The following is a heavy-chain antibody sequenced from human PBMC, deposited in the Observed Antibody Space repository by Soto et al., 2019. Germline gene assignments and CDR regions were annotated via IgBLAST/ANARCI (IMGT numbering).Heavy chain of an antibody. CDR2: ISYDGSDK. CDR1: GFPFTSYG. Sequence: QVQLVDSGVGVGQPGRSLRLSCAASGFPFTSYGMHWVREGPDKGLEWVAIISYDGSDKYYADSVKGRFTISRDNSKNTLYLQMNSLRPEDTALYYCVGGQYYFDYRGQGNLVIFAS. D-gene: IGHD3-10*01. J-gene: IGHJ4*02. CDR3: VGGQYYFDY. V-gene: IGHV3-30*03.